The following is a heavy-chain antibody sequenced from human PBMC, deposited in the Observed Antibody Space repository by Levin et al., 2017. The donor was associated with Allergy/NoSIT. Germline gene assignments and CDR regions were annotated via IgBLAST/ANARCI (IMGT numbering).Heavy chain of an antibody. CDR3: AKDVYGSGWYPLGNDAFEM. CDR1: GFTFSSYG. V-gene: IGHV3-30*18. Sequence: GSLRLSCAASGFTFSSYGMHWVRQAPGKGLEWVAVISSDGRKKFYADSVKGRFPISRDNSKNTLDLQMNSLRAEDTAVYYCAKDVYGSGWYPLGNDAFEMWGQGTKVSVSS. D-gene: IGHD6-19*01. J-gene: IGHJ3*02. CDR2: ISSDGRKK.